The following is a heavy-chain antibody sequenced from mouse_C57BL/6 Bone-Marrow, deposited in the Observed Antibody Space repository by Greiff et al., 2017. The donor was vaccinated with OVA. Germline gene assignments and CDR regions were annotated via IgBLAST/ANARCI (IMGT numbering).Heavy chain of an antibody. V-gene: IGHV3-6*01. J-gene: IGHJ4*01. D-gene: IGHD3-2*02. CDR3: ARGDSGYGYYYAMDY. CDR1: GYSITSGYY. Sequence: DVKLQESGPGLVKPSQSLSLTCSVTGYSITSGYYWNWIRQFPGNKLEWMGYISYDGSNNYNPSLKNRISITRDTSKNQFFLKLNSVTTEDTATYYCARGDSGYGYYYAMDYWGQGTSVTVSS. CDR2: ISYDGSN.